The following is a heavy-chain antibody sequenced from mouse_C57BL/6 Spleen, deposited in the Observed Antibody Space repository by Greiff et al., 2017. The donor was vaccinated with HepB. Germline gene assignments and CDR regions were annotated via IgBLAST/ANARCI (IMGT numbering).Heavy chain of an antibody. Sequence: VQLQQSGPELVKPGASVKISCKASGYTFTDYYMNWVKQSHGKSLEWIGDINPNNGGTSYNQKFKGKATLTVDKSSSTAYMELRSLTSEDSAVYYCARANWGPFFAYWGQGTLVTVSA. CDR3: ARANWGPFFAY. J-gene: IGHJ3*01. CDR1: GYTFTDYY. CDR2: INPNNGGT. V-gene: IGHV1-26*01. D-gene: IGHD4-1*01.